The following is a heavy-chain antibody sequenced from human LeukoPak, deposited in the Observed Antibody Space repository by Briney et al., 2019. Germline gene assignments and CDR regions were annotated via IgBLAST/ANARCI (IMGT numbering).Heavy chain of an antibody. J-gene: IGHJ4*02. CDR1: GFTFSSYG. Sequence: PGGSLRLSCAASGFTFSSYGMHWVRQAPGKGLEWVAVISYDGSNKYYAGSVKGRFTVSRDNSKNTLYLQMNSLRAEDTAVYYCAKDRILWFGEPDWVYFDYWGQGTLVTVSS. D-gene: IGHD3-10*01. V-gene: IGHV3-30*18. CDR2: ISYDGSNK. CDR3: AKDRILWFGEPDWVYFDY.